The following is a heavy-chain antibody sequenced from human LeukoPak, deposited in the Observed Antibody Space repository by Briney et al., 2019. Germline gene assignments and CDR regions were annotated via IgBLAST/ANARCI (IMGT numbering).Heavy chain of an antibody. CDR2: IYYSGST. Sequence: SGTLSLTRTVSGGSLSSYYWSWIRPPPGKGLEWIGYIYYSGSTNYNPSLTSRVTISVDTSKSQFSLKLSSVTAADTAVYYCARVSNYRSYYDYVWGSYYFDYWGQGTLVTVSS. J-gene: IGHJ4*02. D-gene: IGHD3-16*01. CDR3: ARVSNYRSYYDYVWGSYYFDY. V-gene: IGHV4-59*01. CDR1: GGSLSSYY.